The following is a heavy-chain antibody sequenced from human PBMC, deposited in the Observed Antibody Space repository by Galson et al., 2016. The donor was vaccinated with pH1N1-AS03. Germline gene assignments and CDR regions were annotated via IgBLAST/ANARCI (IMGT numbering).Heavy chain of an antibody. CDR1: GLTFDDFA. V-gene: IGHV3-9*01. J-gene: IGHJ2*01. CDR2: ITWGSGSI. CDR3: ARDSDFDL. Sequence: SLRLSYAASGLTFDDFAMHWVRQAPGKGLEWVSGITWGSGSISYADSVKGRFTISRDNGKSSLYLQMNSLRAEDTALYYCARDSDFDLWGRGTLVTVSS.